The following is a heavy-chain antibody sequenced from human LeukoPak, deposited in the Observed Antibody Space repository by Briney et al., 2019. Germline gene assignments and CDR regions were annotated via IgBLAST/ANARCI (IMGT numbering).Heavy chain of an antibody. V-gene: IGHV3-21*01. CDR2: ITMGSTYI. CDR3: ARVLRDYYFDY. D-gene: IGHD3-9*01. Sequence: GPSLRLSCAASGLSFSTYNMNSVSQPPGKGLEWVSSITMGSTYITHADSVKGRFTISRDNAKNSLFLQMNSLRAEDTAVYYCARVLRDYYFDYWGQETLVTVSS. CDR1: GLSFSTYN. J-gene: IGHJ4*02.